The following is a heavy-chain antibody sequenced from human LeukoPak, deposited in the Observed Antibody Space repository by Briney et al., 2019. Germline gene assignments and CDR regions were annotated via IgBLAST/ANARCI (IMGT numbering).Heavy chain of an antibody. V-gene: IGHV3-33*06. CDR1: GFSFSSYG. D-gene: IGHD3-3*01. CDR2: IWYDGSNK. J-gene: IGHJ6*03. CDR3: AKGAIFGVRDYYYMDV. Sequence: GGSLRLSCAVSGFSFSSYGMHWVRQAPGKGLEWVAVIWYDGSNKYYADSVKGRFTISRDNSKNTLYLQMNSLRAEDTAVYYCAKGAIFGVRDYYYMDVWGKGTTVTVSS.